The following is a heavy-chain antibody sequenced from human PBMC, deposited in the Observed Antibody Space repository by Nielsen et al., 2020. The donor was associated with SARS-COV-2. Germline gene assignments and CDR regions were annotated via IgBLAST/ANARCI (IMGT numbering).Heavy chain of an antibody. CDR1: GYTFTSYA. V-gene: IGHV1-3*01. CDR3: ARGRRYCSSTSCYTYYNYYMDV. D-gene: IGHD2-2*02. CDR2: INAGNGNT. J-gene: IGHJ6*03. Sequence: ASVKISCKASGYTFTSYAMHWVRQAPGQRLEWMGWINAGNGNTKYSQKFQGRVTITRDTSASTAYMELSSLRSEDTAVYYCARGRRYCSSTSCYTYYNYYMDVWGKGTTVTVSS.